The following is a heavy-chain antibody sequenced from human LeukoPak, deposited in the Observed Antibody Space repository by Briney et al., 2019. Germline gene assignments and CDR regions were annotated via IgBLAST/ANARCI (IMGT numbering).Heavy chain of an antibody. Sequence: GGSLRLSCAASGFTFRIYGMHWVRQAPGKGLEWVAFIRSDGSNKYYADSVKGRFTVSRDNSKNTLYLQMKSLRAEDTAVYYCAKGGGYEAQYYYYLDVWGKGATVTISS. D-gene: IGHD5-12*01. CDR2: IRSDGSNK. J-gene: IGHJ6*03. V-gene: IGHV3-30*02. CDR1: GFTFRIYG. CDR3: AKGGGYEAQYYYYLDV.